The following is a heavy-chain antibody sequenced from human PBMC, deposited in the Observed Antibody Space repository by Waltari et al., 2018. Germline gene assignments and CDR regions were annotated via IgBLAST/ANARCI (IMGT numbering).Heavy chain of an antibody. CDR3: ARGDYQLLWFRELYYFDY. J-gene: IGHJ4*02. CDR1: GGTFSSYA. CDR2: IIPILGIA. D-gene: IGHD3-10*01. Sequence: QVQLVQSGAEVKKPGSSVKVSCKASGGTFSSYAISWVRQAPGQGLEWMGGIIPILGIANYAQKFQGRVTITADKSTSTAYMELSSLRSEDTAVYYCARGDYQLLWFRELYYFDYWGQGTLVTVSS. V-gene: IGHV1-69*10.